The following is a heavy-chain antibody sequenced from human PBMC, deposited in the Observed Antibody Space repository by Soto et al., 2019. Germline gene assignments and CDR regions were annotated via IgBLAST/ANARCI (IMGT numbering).Heavy chain of an antibody. V-gene: IGHV6-1*01. D-gene: IGHD2-21*02. CDR2: TYYRSKWYN. Sequence: SQTLALTCAISGDSVSGNSAAWNWIRQSPSRGLEWLGRTYYRSKWYNDYAVSVKSRITVTPDTSENQFSLHLNSVTPEDTAVYYCAREFPSHERSDSYFDYWGQGALVTVSS. J-gene: IGHJ4*02. CDR1: GDSVSGNSAA. CDR3: AREFPSHERSDSYFDY.